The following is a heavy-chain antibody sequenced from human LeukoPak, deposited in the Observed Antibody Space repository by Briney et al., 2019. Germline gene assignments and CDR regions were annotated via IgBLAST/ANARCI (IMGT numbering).Heavy chain of an antibody. V-gene: IGHV3-66*02. Sequence: GGSLRLSCAASGFTVSNNYTSWIRQAPGKGLEWVSIFYSGDSTYYADSVKGRFTISRDNSKNTLYLQMNSLRAEDTAVYYCARYDFWSGYSDCWGQGTLVTVSS. CDR2: FYSGDST. J-gene: IGHJ4*02. D-gene: IGHD3-3*01. CDR1: GFTVSNNY. CDR3: ARYDFWSGYSDC.